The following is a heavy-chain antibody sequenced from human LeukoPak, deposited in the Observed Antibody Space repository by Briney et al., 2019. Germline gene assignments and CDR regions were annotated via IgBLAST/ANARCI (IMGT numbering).Heavy chain of an antibody. J-gene: IGHJ4*02. CDR3: AKDPVAVAGRFFDY. D-gene: IGHD6-19*01. CDR2: ISYDGSNK. Sequence: GGSLRLSCAASGFTFSSYAMHWVRQAPGKGLEWVAVISYDGSNKYYADSVKGRFTISRDNSKNTLYLQMNSLRAEDTAVYYCAKDPVAVAGRFFDYWGQGTLVTVSS. V-gene: IGHV3-30-3*01. CDR1: GFTFSSYA.